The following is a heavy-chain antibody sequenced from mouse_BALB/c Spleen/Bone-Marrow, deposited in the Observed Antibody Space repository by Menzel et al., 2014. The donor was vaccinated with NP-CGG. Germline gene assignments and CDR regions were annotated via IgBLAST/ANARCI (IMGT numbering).Heavy chain of an antibody. J-gene: IGHJ3*01. V-gene: IGHV7-3*02. CDR2: IRNKANGYTT. CDR3: ARDYGNYVRFAY. CDR1: GFTFTDYY. D-gene: IGHD2-1*01. Sequence: EVKLVESGGGLVQPGGSLRLSCATSGFTFTDYYMSWVRQPPGKALEWLGFIRNKANGYTTEYSASVKGRFTISRDNSQSILYLQMNTLRAEDSATYYCARDYGNYVRFAYWGQGTLVTVS.